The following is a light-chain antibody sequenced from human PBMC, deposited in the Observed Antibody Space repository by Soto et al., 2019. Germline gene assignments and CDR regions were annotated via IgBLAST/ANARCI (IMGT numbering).Light chain of an antibody. CDR3: QQYGTSPLT. CDR1: ENVYINS. Sequence: EMVLTQSPGTLSLSPGEVATLSCRASENVYINSLAWYQQKPGQPPRLLIYGAATSASAVPDRFSGSGSGADFTLTITGLEPEDFAVYYCQQYGTSPLTFGPGTRVD. CDR2: GAA. V-gene: IGKV3-20*01. J-gene: IGKJ3*01.